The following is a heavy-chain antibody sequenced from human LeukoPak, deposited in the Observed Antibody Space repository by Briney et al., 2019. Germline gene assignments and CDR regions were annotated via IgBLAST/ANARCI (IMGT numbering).Heavy chain of an antibody. CDR1: GFTFSEYS. CDR2: ISTNGGST. V-gene: IGHV3-64*01. Sequence: GGSLRLSCAASGFTFSEYSMHWVRQAPGKGLEYVSAISTNGGSTYYANSVKGRFTISRDDPKNTLDLQMGSLRPEDLAVYYCARGFRYYGSGIDYWGQGTLVTVSS. CDR3: ARGFRYYGSGIDY. D-gene: IGHD3-10*01. J-gene: IGHJ4*02.